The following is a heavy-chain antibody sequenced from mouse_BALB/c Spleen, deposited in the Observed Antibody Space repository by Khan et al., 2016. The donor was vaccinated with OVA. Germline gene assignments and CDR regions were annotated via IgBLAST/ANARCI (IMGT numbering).Heavy chain of an antibody. CDR3: ARDYWFTY. CDR1: GFTFSNYG. V-gene: IGHV5-6-5*01. J-gene: IGHJ3*01. Sequence: EVELVESGGDLVKPGGSLKLSCAASGFTFSNYGLSWVRQTTEKRLEWVASISSGGSTYYPDSVKGRFTISRDNARNSLYLQMSSLRSEDTAMYYCARDYWFTYWGQGTLVTVSA. CDR2: ISSGGST.